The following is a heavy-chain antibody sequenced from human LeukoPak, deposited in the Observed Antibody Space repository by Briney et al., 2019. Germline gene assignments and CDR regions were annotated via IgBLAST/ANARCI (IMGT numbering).Heavy chain of an antibody. J-gene: IGHJ4*02. CDR3: ARDHGDSGSYSYYFDY. CDR1: GGSFSGYY. V-gene: IGHV4-4*07. Sequence: SETLSLTCAVYGGSFSGYYWSWIRQPAGKGLEWIGRIYTSGSTNYNPSLKSRVTISVDTSKNLLSLKLSSVTAADTAVYYCARDHGDSGSYSYYFDYWGQGTLVTVSS. CDR2: IYTSGST. D-gene: IGHD1-26*01.